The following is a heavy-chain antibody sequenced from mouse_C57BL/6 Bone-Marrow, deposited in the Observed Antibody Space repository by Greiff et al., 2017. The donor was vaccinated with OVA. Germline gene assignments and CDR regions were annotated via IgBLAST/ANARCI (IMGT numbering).Heavy chain of an antibody. D-gene: IGHD2-5*01. CDR1: GFTFSSYA. CDR2: ISDGGSYT. CDR3: ARDEKDYSILFAY. Sequence: EVQVVESGGGLVKPGGSLKLSCAASGFTFSSYAMSWVRQTPEKRLEWVATISDGGSYTYYPDNVKGRFTISRDNAKNNLYLQMSHLKSEDTAMYYCARDEKDYSILFAYWGQGTLVTVSA. J-gene: IGHJ3*01. V-gene: IGHV5-4*01.